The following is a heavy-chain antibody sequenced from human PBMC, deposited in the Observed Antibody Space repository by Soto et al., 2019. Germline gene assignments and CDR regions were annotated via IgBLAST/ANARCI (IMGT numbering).Heavy chain of an antibody. V-gene: IGHV1-18*04. Sequence: ASVKVSCKASGYTFTSYYMHWVRQAPGQGLEWMGRIYANNGNTSYAQKVQGRVTMTTDTSTSTAYMELRSLRSDGTAVYYCARFGSMIDGIWGQGTLVTVSS. CDR2: IYANNGNT. D-gene: IGHD3-22*01. CDR3: ARFGSMIDGI. CDR1: GYTFTSYY. J-gene: IGHJ4*02.